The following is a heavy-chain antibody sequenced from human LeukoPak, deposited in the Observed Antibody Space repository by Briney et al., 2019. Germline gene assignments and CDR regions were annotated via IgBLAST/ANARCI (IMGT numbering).Heavy chain of an antibody. Sequence: ASVKVSCRASGYTFNTYGISWVRQAPGQGLEWMGWINAYNGDTNHAQKFQGRVTMTTDASTTTAYMELGSLRSDDTAVYYCARDGSGHWFDPWGQGTLVTVSS. CDR1: GYTFNTYG. J-gene: IGHJ5*02. CDR2: INAYNGDT. V-gene: IGHV1-18*04. D-gene: IGHD6-25*01. CDR3: ARDGSGHWFDP.